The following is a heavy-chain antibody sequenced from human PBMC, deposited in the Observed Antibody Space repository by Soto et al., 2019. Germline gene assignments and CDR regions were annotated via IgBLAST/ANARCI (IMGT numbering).Heavy chain of an antibody. D-gene: IGHD6-13*01. Sequence: PSETLSLTCTVSGGSISSGGYYWTWIRQHPGKGLEWIGEISHSGITNYNPSLKSRVTISVDKSKSQFSLNLTSVTVADTAMYYCTRGVLFEAVAGFRRRHHKWFDPWGQGNMVTVSS. V-gene: IGHV4-31*03. CDR3: TRGVLFEAVAGFRRRHHKWFDP. CDR1: GGSISSGGYY. J-gene: IGHJ5*02. CDR2: ISHSGIT.